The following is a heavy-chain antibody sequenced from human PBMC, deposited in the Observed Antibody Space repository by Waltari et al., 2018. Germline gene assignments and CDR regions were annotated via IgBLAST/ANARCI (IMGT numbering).Heavy chain of an antibody. Sequence: QLQLQESGSGLVKPSQTLYLTCAVSGGSISSGGYSWSWIRQPPGKGLEWIGYIYHSGSTYYNPSLKSRVTISVDRSKNQFSLKLSSVTAADTAVYYCARVFYGSGSYHGMDVWGQGTTVTVSS. CDR3: ARVFYGSGSYHGMDV. CDR1: GGSISSGGYS. CDR2: IYHSGST. J-gene: IGHJ6*02. D-gene: IGHD3-10*01. V-gene: IGHV4-30-2*01.